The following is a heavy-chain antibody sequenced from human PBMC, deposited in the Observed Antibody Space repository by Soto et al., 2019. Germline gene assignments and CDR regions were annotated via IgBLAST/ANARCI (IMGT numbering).Heavy chain of an antibody. CDR1: GGTFSSYA. D-gene: IGHD2-15*01. CDR2: IIPIFGTA. CDR3: ARDHDCSGGSRYSF. Sequence: GASVKVSCKASGGTFSSYAISWVRQAPGQGLEWMGGIIPIFGTANYAQKFQGRVTITADESTSTAYMELSSLRSEGTAVYYCARDHDCSGGSRYSFWGQGTLVTVSS. J-gene: IGHJ4*02. V-gene: IGHV1-69*13.